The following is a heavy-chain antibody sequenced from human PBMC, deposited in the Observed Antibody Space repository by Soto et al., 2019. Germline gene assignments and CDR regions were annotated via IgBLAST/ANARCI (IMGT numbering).Heavy chain of an antibody. V-gene: IGHV2-5*02. CDR1: GFSLSTSEVG. J-gene: IGHJ4*02. D-gene: IGHD3-16*02. Sequence: QITLKESGPTLVKRTQTLTLTCTFSGFSLSTSEVGVGWIRQPPGKALEWLAMIYWDDDKRYSPVLKNRLTVAKDTSKNQVVLTMTSMDAVDAGTYYCARVKDLYLFFDYWGQGSLVTVSS. CDR2: IYWDDDK. CDR3: ARVKDLYLFFDY.